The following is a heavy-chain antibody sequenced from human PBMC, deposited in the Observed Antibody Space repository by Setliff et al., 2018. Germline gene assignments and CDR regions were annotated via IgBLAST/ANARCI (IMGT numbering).Heavy chain of an antibody. V-gene: IGHV1-18*01. CDR3: ERLVRYCSTTSCQRTSGDDF. D-gene: IGHD2-2*01. J-gene: IGHJ4*02. CDR2: ISPYTGNT. CDR1: GYTFTDYG. Sequence: ASVKVSCKASGYTFTDYGISWVRQAPGQGLEWMGWISPYTGNTFYAPQFQGRVIMTTDTSAKTAYTDLRSLRSDDTAVYYCERLVRYCSTTSCQRTSGDDFWGLGTLVTSPQ.